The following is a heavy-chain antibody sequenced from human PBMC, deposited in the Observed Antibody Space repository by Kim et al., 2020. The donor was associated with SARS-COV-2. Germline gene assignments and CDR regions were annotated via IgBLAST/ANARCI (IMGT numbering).Heavy chain of an antibody. D-gene: IGHD5-12*01. V-gene: IGHV1-69*13. CDR3: ANIGYSGYDLLGLYWFDP. CDR1: GGTFSSYA. J-gene: IGHJ5*02. Sequence: SVKVSCKASGGTFSSYAISWVRQAPGQGLEWMGGIIPIFGTANYAQKFQGRVTITADESTSTAYMELSSLRSEDTAVYYCANIGYSGYDLLGLYWFDPWGQGTLVTVSS. CDR2: IIPIFGTA.